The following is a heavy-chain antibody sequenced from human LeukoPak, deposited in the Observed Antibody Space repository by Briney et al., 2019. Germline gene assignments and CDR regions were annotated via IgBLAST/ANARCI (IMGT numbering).Heavy chain of an antibody. CDR1: GGSFSSYY. CDR3: ARADDNGDYVTYRSSLDY. J-gene: IGHJ4*02. V-gene: IGHV4-34*01. D-gene: IGHD4-17*01. Sequence: PSETLSLTCAVYGGSFSSYYWNWIRQPPGKGLEWIGEINDSGSTNYNPSLKSRVIISVDTSKKQFSLRLTSVTAADTALYYCARADDNGDYVTYRSSLDYWGQGSLVTVPS. CDR2: INDSGST.